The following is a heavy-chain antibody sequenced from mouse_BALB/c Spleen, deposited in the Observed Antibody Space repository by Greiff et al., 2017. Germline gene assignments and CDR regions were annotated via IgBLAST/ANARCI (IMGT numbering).Heavy chain of an antibody. CDR3: AREPSSYWYFDV. V-gene: IGHV2-6-7*01. Sequence: QVQLKESGPGLVAPSQSLSITCTVSGFSLTGYGVNWVRQPPGKGLEWLGMIWGDGSTDYNSAIKSRLSISKDNSKSQVFLKMNSLQTDDTARYYCAREPSSYWYFDVWGAGTTVTVSS. CDR2: IWGDGST. CDR1: GFSLTGYG. J-gene: IGHJ1*01.